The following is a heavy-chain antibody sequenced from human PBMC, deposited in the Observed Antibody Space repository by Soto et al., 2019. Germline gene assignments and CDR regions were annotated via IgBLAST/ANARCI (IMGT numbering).Heavy chain of an antibody. CDR1: XFTFSSYA. D-gene: IGHD4-17*01. J-gene: IGHJ4*02. CDR2: ISGSGGST. CDR3: RETYGDY. V-gene: IGHV3-23*01. Sequence: EVQLLESGGGLVQPGGSLXXSCXAXXFTFSSYAMSWVRQAPGKGLEWVSAISGSGGSTYYADSVKGRFTISRDNSKNTLYLQMNSLRAEDTAVYYCRETYGDYPGQGTLVTVSS.